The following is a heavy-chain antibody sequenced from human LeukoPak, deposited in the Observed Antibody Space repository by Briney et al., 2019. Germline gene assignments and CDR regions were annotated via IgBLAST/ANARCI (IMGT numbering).Heavy chain of an antibody. J-gene: IGHJ5*02. CDR1: GYSFTSYW. V-gene: IGHV5-10-1*01. CDR3: ARQGIVVADSFDP. CDR2: IDPSASYT. D-gene: IGHD6-19*01. Sequence: ESLKTSCKGSGYSFTSYWISWVRQMPGKGLEWMGRIDPSASYTNYSPSFQGHVTISADKSLSTAYLQWSSLKASDTAMYYCARQGIVVADSFDPWGQGTLVTVSS.